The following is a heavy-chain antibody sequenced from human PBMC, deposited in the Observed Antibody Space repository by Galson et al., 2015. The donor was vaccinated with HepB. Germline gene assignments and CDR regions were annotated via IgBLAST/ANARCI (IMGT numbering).Heavy chain of an antibody. J-gene: IGHJ6*03. D-gene: IGHD3-3*01. CDR1: GFTFDDYA. V-gene: IGHV3-9*01. Sequence: SLRLSCAASGFTFDDYAMHWVRQAPGKGLEWVSGISWNSGSIGYADSVKGRFTISRDNAKNSLYLQMNSLRAEDTALYYCAKTAPISPRGCSSTSCRFYDFWSGYYKADYYYYYMDVWGKGTTVTVSS. CDR3: AKTAPISPRGCSSTSCRFYDFWSGYYKADYYYYYMDV. CDR2: ISWNSGSI.